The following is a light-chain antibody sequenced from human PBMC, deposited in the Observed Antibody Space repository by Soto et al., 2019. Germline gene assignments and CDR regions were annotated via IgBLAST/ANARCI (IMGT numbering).Light chain of an antibody. CDR3: QQRSNWPPWT. J-gene: IGKJ1*01. CDR1: QSVSSY. CDR2: DAS. Sequence: EIVLTQSPDTLALSPGEQANLSRRASQSVSSYLAWYQQKPGQAPRLLIYDASNRATGIPARFSGSGSGTDFTLTISSLEPEDFAVYYCQQRSNWPPWTFGQGTKVDIK. V-gene: IGKV3-11*01.